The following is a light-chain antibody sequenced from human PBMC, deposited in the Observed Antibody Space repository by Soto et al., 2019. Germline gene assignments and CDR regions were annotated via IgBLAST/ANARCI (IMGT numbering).Light chain of an antibody. CDR2: DAS. CDR1: QSVGSY. V-gene: IGKV3-11*01. Sequence: EIVLTQSPATLSLSLGETATLSCRASQSVGSYLAWYQQKPGQAPRLLIYDASTRATVIPARYSGSGSGTGFTQTNGSQEHEYFAVCYCQQRTNAPPLTLGGGTKEEIK. CDR3: QQRTNAPPLT. J-gene: IGKJ4*01.